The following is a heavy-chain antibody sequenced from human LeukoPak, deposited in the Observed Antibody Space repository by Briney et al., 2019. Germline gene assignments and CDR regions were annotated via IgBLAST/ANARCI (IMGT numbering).Heavy chain of an antibody. J-gene: IGHJ4*02. CDR1: VGSFSGYH. CDR2: IYYSGST. D-gene: IGHD6-19*01. CDR3: ARDSSSGWSYFDY. V-gene: IGHV4-34*01. Sequence: SETLSLTCAVYVGSFSGYHWNWIHQPPGKGLEWIGSIYYSGSTYYNPSLKSRVTISVDTSKNQFSLKLRSVTAADTAVYYCARDSSSGWSYFDYWGQGTLVTVSS.